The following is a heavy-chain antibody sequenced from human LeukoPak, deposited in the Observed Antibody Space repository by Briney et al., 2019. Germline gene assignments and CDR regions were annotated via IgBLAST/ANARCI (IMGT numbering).Heavy chain of an antibody. CDR3: AAAAIYYDSSGES. V-gene: IGHV1-69*13. Sequence: VASVKVSCKASGGTFSSYAISWVRQAPGQGLEWMGGIIPIFGTANYAQKFQGRVTITADESTSTAYMELSSLRSEDTAVYYCAAAAIYYDSSGESWGQGTLVTVSS. D-gene: IGHD3-22*01. J-gene: IGHJ4*02. CDR2: IIPIFGTA. CDR1: GGTFSSYA.